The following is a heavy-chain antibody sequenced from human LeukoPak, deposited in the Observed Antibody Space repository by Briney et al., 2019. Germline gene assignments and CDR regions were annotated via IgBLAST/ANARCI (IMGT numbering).Heavy chain of an antibody. Sequence: SETLTLTCTLSGGSISTYYWSWIGQPPGKGLEWIGHIYYSGNTRYNPSLKSRVTISVDTSKNQFSLKVSSVTAADTAVYYCARVQGQQLVEWFDPWGQGTLVTVSS. CDR1: GGSISTYY. CDR3: ARVQGQQLVEWFDP. V-gene: IGHV4-59*01. J-gene: IGHJ5*02. CDR2: IYYSGNT. D-gene: IGHD6-13*01.